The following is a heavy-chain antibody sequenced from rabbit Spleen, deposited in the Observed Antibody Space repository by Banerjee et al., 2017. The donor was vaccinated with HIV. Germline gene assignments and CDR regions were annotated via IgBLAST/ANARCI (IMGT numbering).Heavy chain of an antibody. Sequence: QEQLVESGGGLVQPEGSLTLTCKAAGFSFSSGYYMCWVRQAPGKGLEWIACIYPSSASTYYASWAKGRFTISKTSSTTVTLQMTSLTAADTAIYFCVRGPNGGVDSFVDYFNLWGPGTLVTVS. CDR3: VRGPNGGVDSFVDYFNL. V-gene: IGHV1S45*01. D-gene: IGHD2-1*01. J-gene: IGHJ4*01. CDR2: IYPSSAST. CDR1: GFSFSSGYY.